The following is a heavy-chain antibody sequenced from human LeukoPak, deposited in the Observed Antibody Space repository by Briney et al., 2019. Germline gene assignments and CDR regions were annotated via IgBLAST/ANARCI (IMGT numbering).Heavy chain of an antibody. D-gene: IGHD1-1*01. V-gene: IGHV4-59*12. Sequence: PSETLSLTCTVSGGSISSYYWSWIRQPPGKGLEWIGYIYYSGSTNYNPTNYNPSLKSRVTISVDTSVNQFSLKLSSVTAADTAVYYCARVTTGTTYDYWGQGTLVTVSS. CDR1: GGSISSYY. CDR2: IYYSGSTNYNPT. J-gene: IGHJ4*02. CDR3: ARVTTGTTYDY.